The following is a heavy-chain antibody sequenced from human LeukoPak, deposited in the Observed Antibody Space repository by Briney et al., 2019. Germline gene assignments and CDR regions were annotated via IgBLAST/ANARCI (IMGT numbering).Heavy chain of an antibody. CDR3: ARPHGGSGRYQDAPFDY. Sequence: ASVKVSCKASGYTFTGYYMHWVRQAPGQGLEWMGWINPNSGGTNYAQKFQGRVTMTRDTSISTAYMELSRLRSDDTAVYYCARPHGGSGRYQDAPFDYWGQGTLVTVSS. J-gene: IGHJ4*02. CDR2: INPNSGGT. CDR1: GYTFTGYY. V-gene: IGHV1-2*02. D-gene: IGHD6-19*01.